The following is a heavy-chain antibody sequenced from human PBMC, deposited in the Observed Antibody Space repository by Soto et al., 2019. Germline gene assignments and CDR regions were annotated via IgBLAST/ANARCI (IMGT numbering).Heavy chain of an antibody. CDR1: GFTLSNFW. V-gene: IGHV3-7*01. CDR3: LVTTSAFDI. Sequence: EVQLVESGGDLAQPGGSLRLSCEASGFTLSNFWVNWVGQAPGKGLEWVANIKQGGIEKNYVDSVKGRFTISRDDTKNSLFLQMNNLRAEDTAIYYCLVTTSAFDIWGRGTTVTVSS. CDR2: IKQGGIEK. J-gene: IGHJ3*02. D-gene: IGHD4-17*01.